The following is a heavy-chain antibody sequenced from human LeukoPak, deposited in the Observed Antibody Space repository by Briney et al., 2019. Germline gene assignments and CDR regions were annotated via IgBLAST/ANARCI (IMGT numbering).Heavy chain of an antibody. CDR3: ARAGIPDFDY. Sequence: WETLSLTCTVSGYSISSGYYWGWIRQPPGKGLEWIGSIYYSGSTYYNPSLKSRVTISVDTSKNQFSLKLSSVTAADTAVYYCARAGIPDFDYWGQGTLVTVSS. V-gene: IGHV4-38-2*02. CDR1: GYSISSGYY. CDR2: IYYSGST. J-gene: IGHJ4*02. D-gene: IGHD1-14*01.